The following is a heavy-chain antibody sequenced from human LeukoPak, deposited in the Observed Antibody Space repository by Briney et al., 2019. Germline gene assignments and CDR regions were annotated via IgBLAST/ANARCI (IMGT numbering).Heavy chain of an antibody. CDR2: IKQDGSEK. CDR1: GFTITDSW. V-gene: IGHV3-7*01. D-gene: IGHD3-10*01. Sequence: PGGSLRLSCVVSGFTITDSWITWVRQAPGKGLEWVANIKQDGSEKHYVDSVKGRFTISRDNAKNSLYLQMNSLRAEDTAVYYCAREPGIGYAFDIWGQGTVVAVSS. J-gene: IGHJ3*02. CDR3: AREPGIGYAFDI.